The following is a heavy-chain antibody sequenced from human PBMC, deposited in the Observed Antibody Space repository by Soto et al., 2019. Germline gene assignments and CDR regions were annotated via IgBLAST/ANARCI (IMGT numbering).Heavy chain of an antibody. CDR3: ARGRIAAAGTAKTLRDGMDV. CDR2: IYSGGST. CDR1: GFTVSSNY. V-gene: IGHV3-53*01. D-gene: IGHD6-13*01. Sequence: EVQLVESGGGLIQPGGSLRLSCAASGFTVSSNYMSWVRQAPGKGLEWVSVIYSGGSTYYADSVKGRFTISRDNSKNTLYLQMNSLRAEDTAVYYCARGRIAAAGTAKTLRDGMDVWGQGTTVTVSS. J-gene: IGHJ6*02.